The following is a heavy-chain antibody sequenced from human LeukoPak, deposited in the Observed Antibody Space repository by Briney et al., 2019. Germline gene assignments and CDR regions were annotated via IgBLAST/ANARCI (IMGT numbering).Heavy chain of an antibody. Sequence: GGSLRLSCAASGFTFRTYSMNWVSQAPGKGLEWVSYISGACTTIHYSDSVKRPFTTSRANAKNSLSLQINSLRDEDAAVYYCARNLYNVGWWGRCALGYRGQGTLVTVSS. J-gene: IGHJ4*02. CDR3: ARNLYNVGWWGRCALGY. CDR2: ISGACTTI. V-gene: IGHV3-48*02. D-gene: IGHD6-19*01. CDR1: GFTFRTYS.